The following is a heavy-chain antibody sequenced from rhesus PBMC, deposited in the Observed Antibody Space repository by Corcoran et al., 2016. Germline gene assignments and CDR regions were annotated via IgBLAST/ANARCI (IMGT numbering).Heavy chain of an antibody. CDR2: INPYCGTT. J-gene: IGHJ4*01. V-gene: IGHV3-10*01. CDR3: TTVDY. Sequence: EVQLVESGGGLVQPGGSLRLSCAASGFTFSDDYMEWVRQAPGKVLEWVGQINPYCGTTFLMDSVKGRFTISRDNAKNTLYLQINSLKIEDTAVYYCTTVDYWGQGVLVTVSS. CDR1: GFTFSDDY.